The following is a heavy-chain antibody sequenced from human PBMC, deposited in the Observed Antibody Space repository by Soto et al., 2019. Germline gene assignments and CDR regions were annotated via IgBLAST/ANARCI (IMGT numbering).Heavy chain of an antibody. Sequence: ASVKVSCKASGYTFTSYDINWVRQATGQGLEWMGWMNPNSGNTGYAQKLQGRVTMTRNTSISTAYMEMSSLRSEDTAVYYCARGRSEYYDILTGDYTNAFDIWG. CDR2: MNPNSGNT. V-gene: IGHV1-8*01. CDR3: ARGRSEYYDILTGDYTNAFDI. J-gene: IGHJ3*02. D-gene: IGHD3-9*01. CDR1: GYTFTSYD.